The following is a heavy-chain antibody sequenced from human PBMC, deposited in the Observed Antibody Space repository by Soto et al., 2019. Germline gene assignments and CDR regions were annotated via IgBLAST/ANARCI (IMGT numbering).Heavy chain of an antibody. CDR3: ARRGSGSSYDY. CDR1: GFTFSSYA. CDR2: MSGSGGST. D-gene: IGHD1-26*01. V-gene: IGHV3-23*01. J-gene: IGHJ4*02. Sequence: EVQLLESGGGLVQPGGSLRLSCAASGFTFSSYAMRWVRQAPVKGLEWVSAMSGSGGSTYYADSVKGRFTISRDNSKNTLYLQMNTLRAEDTAVYYCARRGSGSSYDYWGQGTLVTVSS.